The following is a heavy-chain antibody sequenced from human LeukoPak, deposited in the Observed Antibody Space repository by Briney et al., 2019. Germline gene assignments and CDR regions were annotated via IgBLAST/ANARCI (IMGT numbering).Heavy chain of an antibody. Sequence: ASVNVSCKASGGTFSNYVISWVRQAPGQGLEWVGGIIPIFGTADYAQKFQGRVTITTDESTSTAYMELSSLRFEDTAVYFCATGLDLRFKPFDPWRQGTLLTVSS. CDR2: IIPIFGTA. J-gene: IGHJ5*02. CDR3: ATGLDLRFKPFDP. V-gene: IGHV1-69*05. CDR1: GGTFSNYV. D-gene: IGHD3-3*01.